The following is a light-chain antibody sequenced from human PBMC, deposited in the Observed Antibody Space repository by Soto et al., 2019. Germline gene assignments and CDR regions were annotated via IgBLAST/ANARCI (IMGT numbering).Light chain of an antibody. Sequence: QSAQTQPASVSGSPGQSITISCTGTSSDVGGYNYVSWYQQHPGKAPKLMISEVSNRPSGVSNRFSGSKSANTASLTISGLQAEDEADYYCSSYTSISTYVFGTGTKVTVL. CDR1: SSDVGGYNY. V-gene: IGLV2-14*01. CDR3: SSYTSISTYV. CDR2: EVS. J-gene: IGLJ1*01.